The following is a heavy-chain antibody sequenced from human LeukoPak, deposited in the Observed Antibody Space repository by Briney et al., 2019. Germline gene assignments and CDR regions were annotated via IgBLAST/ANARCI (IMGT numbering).Heavy chain of an antibody. J-gene: IGHJ4*02. CDR3: ARGGRYSYASFDY. V-gene: IGHV3-74*01. CDR1: GFTFSSYW. D-gene: IGHD5-18*01. Sequence: GGSLRLSCAASGFTFSSYWMSWVRQAPGKGLVWVSRINSDGSSTSYADSVKGRFTISRDNAKNTLYLQMNSLRAEDTAVYYCARGGRYSYASFDYWGQGTLVTVSS. CDR2: INSDGSST.